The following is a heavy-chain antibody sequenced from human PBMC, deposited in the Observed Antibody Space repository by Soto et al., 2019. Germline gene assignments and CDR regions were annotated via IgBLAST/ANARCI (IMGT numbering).Heavy chain of an antibody. CDR1: GFTFSSNG. Sequence: QVQLVESGGGVVQPGRSLRLTCAASGFTFSSNGMHWVRQAPGKGLEWVALVAYDGSKTYYGDSVRGRFTISRDNSENTLYRQMNSLRAEDTAVYYCARWVGVSMYDNSGKYDSWGQGTLVTVSS. V-gene: IGHV3-30*03. CDR3: ARWVGVSMYDNSGKYDS. J-gene: IGHJ5*01. D-gene: IGHD3-22*01. CDR2: VAYDGSKT.